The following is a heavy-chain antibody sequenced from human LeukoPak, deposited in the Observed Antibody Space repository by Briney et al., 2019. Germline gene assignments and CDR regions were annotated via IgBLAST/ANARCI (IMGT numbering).Heavy chain of an antibody. Sequence: GGSLRLSCTASGFTFGDYAMSWFRQAPGKGLEWVGFIRSKACGGTTEYAASVKGRFTISRDDSKSIAYLQMNSLKTEDTAVYYCTRDESMIVVVADVNDAFDIWGQGTMVTVSS. V-gene: IGHV3-49*03. CDR3: TRDESMIVVVADVNDAFDI. CDR1: GFTFGDYA. J-gene: IGHJ3*02. CDR2: IRSKACGGTT. D-gene: IGHD3-22*01.